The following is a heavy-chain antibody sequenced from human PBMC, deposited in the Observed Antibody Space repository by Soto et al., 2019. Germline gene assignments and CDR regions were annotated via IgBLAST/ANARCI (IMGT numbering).Heavy chain of an antibody. J-gene: IGHJ6*02. CDR1: GDSVSSNSAA. CDR2: TYYRSKWYN. V-gene: IGHV6-1*01. CDR3: ASDIVVVPAAPNTGMDV. D-gene: IGHD2-2*01. Sequence: SQTLSHTCGISGDSVSSNSAAWNWIRQSPSRGLEWLGRTYYRSKWYNDYAVSVKSRITINPDTSKNQFSLQLNSVTPEDTAVYYCASDIVVVPAAPNTGMDVWGQRTTVTVSS.